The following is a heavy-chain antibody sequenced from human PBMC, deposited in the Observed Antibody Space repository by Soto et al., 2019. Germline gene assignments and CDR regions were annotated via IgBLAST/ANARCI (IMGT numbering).Heavy chain of an antibody. CDR1: GGTFSSYA. CDR2: IIPIFGTA. D-gene: IGHD2-15*01. V-gene: IGHV1-69*06. J-gene: IGHJ4*02. Sequence: SVKVSCKASGGTFSSYAISWVRQAPGQGLEWMGGIIPIFGTANYAQKFQGRVTITADKSTSTAYMELSSLRSEDTAVYYCASGGVPVVAATLYYFDYWGQGTLVTVSS. CDR3: ASGGVPVVAATLYYFDY.